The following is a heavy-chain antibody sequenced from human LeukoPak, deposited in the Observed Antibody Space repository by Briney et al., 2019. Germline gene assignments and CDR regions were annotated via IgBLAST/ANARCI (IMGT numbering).Heavy chain of an antibody. CDR2: MNPNSGNT. D-gene: IGHD3-10*01. V-gene: IGHV1-8*01. J-gene: IGHJ6*02. CDR1: GYTFTSYD. Sequence: ASVKVSCKASGYTFTSYDINWVRQATGQGLEWMGWMNPNSGNTGYAQKFQGRVTMTRNTSISTAYMELSSLRSEDTAVYYCARGLGGSLRSVPYGSGSYYFDYYYYYGMDVWGQGTTVTVSS. CDR3: ARGLGGSLRSVPYGSGSYYFDYYYYYGMDV.